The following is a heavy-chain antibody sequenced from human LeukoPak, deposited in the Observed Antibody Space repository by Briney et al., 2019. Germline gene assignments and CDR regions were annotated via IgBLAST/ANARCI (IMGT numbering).Heavy chain of an antibody. D-gene: IGHD3-9*01. Sequence: GGSLRLSCAASGFTFRLYSMNCVRQAPGKGLEWVSYIRSSDGAIAYADSVKGRFTISRDDAKNSLYLQMNSLRDEDTAVYYCARDRDWAFDYWGQGTRITVSS. CDR1: GFTFRLYS. CDR2: IRSSDGAI. V-gene: IGHV3-48*02. J-gene: IGHJ4*02. CDR3: ARDRDWAFDY.